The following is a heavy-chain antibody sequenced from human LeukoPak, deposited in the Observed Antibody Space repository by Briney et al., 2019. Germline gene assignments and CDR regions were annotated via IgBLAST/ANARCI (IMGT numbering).Heavy chain of an antibody. CDR3: ARDLHYYDSSGPGF. J-gene: IGHJ4*02. CDR2: ISSSGSTI. CDR1: GSTFSDYY. V-gene: IGHV3-11*01. Sequence: GGSLRLSCAASGSTFSDYYMSWIRQAPGKGLEWVSYISSSGSTIYYADSVKGRFTISRDNAKNSLYLQMNSLRAEDTAVYYCARDLHYYDSSGPGFWGQGTLVTVSS. D-gene: IGHD3-22*01.